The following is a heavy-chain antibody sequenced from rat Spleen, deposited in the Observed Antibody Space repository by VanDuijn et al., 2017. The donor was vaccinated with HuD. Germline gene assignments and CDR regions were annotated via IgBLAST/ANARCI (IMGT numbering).Heavy chain of an antibody. CDR1: GFTFSYYY. CDR3: TRHGDGIHYSPEFFDF. J-gene: IGHJ1*01. V-gene: IGHV5-25*01. CDR2: ISSSGVNT. Sequence: EVHLVESGGGLVQPGRSMKLSCAASGFTFSYYYMAWVRQAPTKGLEWVASISSSGVNTYYRDSVRGRFTISRDNARTTLYLQMDSLRSEDTATYYCTRHGDGIHYSPEFFDFWGPGIKVTVSS. D-gene: IGHD1-12*02.